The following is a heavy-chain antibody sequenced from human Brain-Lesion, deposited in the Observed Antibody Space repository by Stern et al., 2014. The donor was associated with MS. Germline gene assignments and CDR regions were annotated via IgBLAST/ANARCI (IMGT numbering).Heavy chain of an antibody. Sequence: VQLVESGAEVKKPGASVKVSCKVSGYTLTELSMHWVRQAPRNGLEWMGGFDPEDGETIYAQKFQGRVTMTEDTSTDPAYMELSSLRSEDTAVYYCATLSPGAGGNYYRHFDYWGQGTLVTVSS. D-gene: IGHD1-26*01. CDR2: FDPEDGET. CDR1: GYTLTELS. CDR3: ATLSPGAGGNYYRHFDY. J-gene: IGHJ4*02. V-gene: IGHV1-24*01.